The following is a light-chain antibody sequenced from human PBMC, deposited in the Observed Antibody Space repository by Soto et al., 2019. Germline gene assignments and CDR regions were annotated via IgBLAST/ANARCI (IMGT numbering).Light chain of an antibody. Sequence: EIVVTQSPATLSVSPGERSTLSCMASQSVGSNLAWYQQKPWRSPMLLIYDASNRATGIPARFSGSGSGTDFTLTISSLEPEDFAVYYCQQRSNSPPTFGQGTRLEIK. V-gene: IGKV3-11*01. CDR3: QQRSNSPPT. CDR1: QSVGSN. J-gene: IGKJ5*01. CDR2: DAS.